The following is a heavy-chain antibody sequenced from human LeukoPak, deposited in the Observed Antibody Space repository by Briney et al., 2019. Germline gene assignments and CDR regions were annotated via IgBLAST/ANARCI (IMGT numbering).Heavy chain of an antibody. CDR1: GFTFSRYW. D-gene: IGHD2-15*01. CDR2: IKQDGSET. V-gene: IGHV3-7*03. CDR3: ASSVVVAATQGY. J-gene: IGHJ4*02. Sequence: PGGSLRLSCAASGFTFSRYWMSWVRQAPRRGLEWVANIKQDGSETYYVDSVKGRFTIFRDNAKNSLYLQMNSLRAEDTAVYYCASSVVVAATQGYWGQGTQVTVSS.